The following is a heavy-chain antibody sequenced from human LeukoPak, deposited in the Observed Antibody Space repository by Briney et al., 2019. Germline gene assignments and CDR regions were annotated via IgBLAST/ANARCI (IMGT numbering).Heavy chain of an antibody. V-gene: IGHV3-11*05. CDR3: ARGGGYAFDI. CDR2: VSTTGSHT. Sequence: PGGSLRLSCAASGFIFSDYFISWVRQAPGKGLEWRSNVSTTGSHTNYADSVKGRFTISRDKVKKSLYLQMNSLRPGGTAVYYCARGGGYAFDIWGQGTVVTVSS. J-gene: IGHJ3*02. CDR1: GFIFSDYF. D-gene: IGHD6-25*01.